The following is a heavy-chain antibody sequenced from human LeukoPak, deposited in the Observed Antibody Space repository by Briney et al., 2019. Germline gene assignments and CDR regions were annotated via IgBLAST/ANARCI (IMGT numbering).Heavy chain of an antibody. CDR1: GGSISSSNW. CDR2: IYHSGST. CDR3: ARLEGKSPFDY. Sequence: SETLSLTCAVSGGSISSSNWWSWVRQPPGKGLEWIGEIYHSGSTNYNPSLKSRVTISVDASKNQFSLKLSSVTATDTAVYYCARLEGKSPFDYWGQGTLVTVSS. J-gene: IGHJ4*02. D-gene: IGHD4-23*01. V-gene: IGHV4-4*02.